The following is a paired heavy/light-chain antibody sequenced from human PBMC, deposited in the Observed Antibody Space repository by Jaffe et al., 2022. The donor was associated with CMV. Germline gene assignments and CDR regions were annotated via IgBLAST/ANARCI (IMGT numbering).Heavy chain of an antibody. CDR1: GDSVTSSSYY. Sequence: QLQLQESGPGLVNPSETLSLTCTVSGDSVTSSSYYWGWIRQPPEKGLEWIGSFFYGGSTHFNPSFKSRVTLSVDTSKNQFSLKLTSLTAADTAVYYCAGHTIFGALLHLRGQGTLVTVSS. J-gene: IGHJ4*02. CDR3: AGHTIFGALLHL. CDR2: FFYGGST. D-gene: IGHD3-3*01. V-gene: IGHV4-39*01.
Light chain of an antibody. Sequence: QSVLTQPPSVSGAPGQRVTISCTGSSSNIGARYDVHWYQHLPGTAPKVVIYGNNQRPSGVPDRFSGSKSGTSASLAISGLQAEDEADYYCQSYDSSLRWVFGGGTKLTVL. CDR2: GNN. J-gene: IGLJ3*02. CDR1: SSNIGARYD. V-gene: IGLV1-40*01. CDR3: QSYDSSLRWV.